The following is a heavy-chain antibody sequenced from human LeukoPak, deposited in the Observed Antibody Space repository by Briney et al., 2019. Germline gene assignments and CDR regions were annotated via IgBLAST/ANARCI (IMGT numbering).Heavy chain of an antibody. CDR2: INPSGGST. V-gene: IGHV1-46*01. CDR3: AREYSSSSEYPRPFDY. CDR1: GYTFTSYY. J-gene: IGHJ4*02. D-gene: IGHD6-6*01. Sequence: ASVKVSCKASGYTFTSYYMHWVRQAPGQGLEWMGIINPSGGSTSYAQKFQGRVTMTRDMSTSTVYMELSSLRSEDTAVYYCAREYSSSSEYPRPFDYWGRGTLVTVSS.